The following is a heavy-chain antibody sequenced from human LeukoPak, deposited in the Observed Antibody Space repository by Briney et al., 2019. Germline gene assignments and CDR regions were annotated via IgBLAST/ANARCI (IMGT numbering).Heavy chain of an antibody. CDR2: IYSGGST. Sequence: GGSLRLSCAASGFTFSSYAMSWVRQAPGKGLEWVSVIYSGGSTYYADSVKGRFTISRDNSKNTVYLQMNSLRAEDTAVYYCARSPGYSDYWGQGTLVTVSS. V-gene: IGHV3-53*01. J-gene: IGHJ4*02. CDR3: ARSPGYSDY. CDR1: GFTFSSYA.